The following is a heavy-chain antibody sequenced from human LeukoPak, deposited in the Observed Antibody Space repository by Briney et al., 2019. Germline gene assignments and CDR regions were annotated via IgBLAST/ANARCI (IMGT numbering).Heavy chain of an antibody. Sequence: GGSLRLSCAASGFTFSNAWMSCVRQAPGKGLEWVGRIKSKTDGGTTDYAAPVKGRFAISRDDSKNTLYLQMNSLKTEDTAVYYCTTAYCTNGVCLGDFDYWGQGTLVTVSS. V-gene: IGHV3-15*01. CDR1: GFTFSNAW. D-gene: IGHD2-8*01. CDR2: IKSKTDGGTT. J-gene: IGHJ4*02. CDR3: TTAYCTNGVCLGDFDY.